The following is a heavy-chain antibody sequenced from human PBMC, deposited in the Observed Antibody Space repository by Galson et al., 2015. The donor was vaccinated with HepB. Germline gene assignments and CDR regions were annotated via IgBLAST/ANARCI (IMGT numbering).Heavy chain of an antibody. Sequence: SLRLSCAASGFTFSSYAMSWVRQAPGKGLEWVSAISGSGGSTYYADSVKGRFTISRDNSKNTLYLQMNSLRAEDTAVYYCAKDKLLWFGGPYPLDVWGQGTTVTVSS. CDR1: GFTFSSYA. V-gene: IGHV3-23*01. D-gene: IGHD3-10*01. CDR2: ISGSGGST. J-gene: IGHJ6*02. CDR3: AKDKLLWFGGPYPLDV.